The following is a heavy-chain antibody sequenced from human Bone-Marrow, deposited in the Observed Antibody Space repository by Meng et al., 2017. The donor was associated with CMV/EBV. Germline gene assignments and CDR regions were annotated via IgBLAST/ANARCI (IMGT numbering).Heavy chain of an antibody. Sequence: GGSLRLSCAASGFTFSTFWMHWVRQAPGKGLAWLSRINSDGSSINYADSVKGRFTISRDNAKNSLYLQMNSLRAEDTAVYYCARDRSAVADHWGQGTLVTVSS. CDR3: ARDRSAVADH. J-gene: IGHJ4*02. V-gene: IGHV3-74*01. CDR2: INSDGSSI. CDR1: GFTFSTFW. D-gene: IGHD6-19*01.